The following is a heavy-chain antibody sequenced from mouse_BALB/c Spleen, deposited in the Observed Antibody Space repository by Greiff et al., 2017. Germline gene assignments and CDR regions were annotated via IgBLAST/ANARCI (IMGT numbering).Heavy chain of an antibody. CDR3: AREDITTAPYYAMDY. CDR2: IWACGST. V-gene: IGHV2-9*02. J-gene: IGHJ4*01. CDR1: GFSLSCYG. D-gene: IGHD1-2*01. Sequence: AQPVESGPGLVAPSQSLSITCTVSGFSLSCYGVSWVRQPPGKGLEWLGVIWACGSTYYNSSHMSRLSISKDNSKSQVFLKMNSLQTDDTAMYCCAREDITTAPYYAMDYGGKGASVTVTS.